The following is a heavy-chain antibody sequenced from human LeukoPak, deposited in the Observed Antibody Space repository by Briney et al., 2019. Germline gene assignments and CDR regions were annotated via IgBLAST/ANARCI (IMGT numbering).Heavy chain of an antibody. D-gene: IGHD6-13*01. CDR3: AREAAGTRAVDY. V-gene: IGHV4-59*01. CDR2: IYYSGST. Sequence: QPSETLSLTCTVSGGSISSYYWSWIRQPPGKGLEWIGYIYYSGSTNYNPSLKSRVTISVDTSKNQFSLKLSSVTAADTAVYYCAREAAGTRAVDYWGQGTLVTVS. CDR1: GGSISSYY. J-gene: IGHJ4*02.